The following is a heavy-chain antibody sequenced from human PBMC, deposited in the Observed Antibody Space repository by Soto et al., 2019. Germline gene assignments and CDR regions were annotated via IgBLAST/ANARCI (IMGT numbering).Heavy chain of an antibody. CDR1: GYTFTSHH. J-gene: IGHJ4*02. CDR3: ARAIGMVALDY. V-gene: IGHV1-3*05. D-gene: IGHD3-10*01. Sequence: QVQFVQSGAEEREPGASVKVTCKTSGYTFTSHHIHWVRQASGQWLEWMGLINAGDGYTQYSRTFQDRVTFSRDTSAGTAYMEFSGLTYEDTAVYYCARAIGMVALDYWGQGTLVTVSS. CDR2: INAGDGYT.